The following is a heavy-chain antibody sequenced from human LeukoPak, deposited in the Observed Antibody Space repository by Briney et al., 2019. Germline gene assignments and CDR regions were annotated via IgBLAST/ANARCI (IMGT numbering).Heavy chain of an antibody. CDR3: ARSAESGWHDY. CDR1: GGSISNYY. D-gene: IGHD6-19*01. CDR2: IYYSGST. V-gene: IGHV4-59*01. J-gene: IGHJ4*02. Sequence: PSETLSLPCTVSGGSISNYYWSWIRQPPGKGLEWIGYIYYSGSTNYNPSLKSRVTISVDTSNNQFSLRLSSVTAADTAMYYCARSAESGWHDYWGQGTPVTVSS.